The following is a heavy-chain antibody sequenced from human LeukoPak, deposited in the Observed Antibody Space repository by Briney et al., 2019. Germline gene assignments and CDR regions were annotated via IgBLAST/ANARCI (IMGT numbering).Heavy chain of an antibody. CDR1: GFTFGDYA. J-gene: IGHJ3*02. D-gene: IGHD3-22*01. CDR3: TRDALYYYDSSGYTPDAFDI. Sequence: GGSLRLSCTASGFTFGDYAMSWFRQAPGKGLEWVGFIRSKAYGGTTEYAASVKGRFTISRDDSKSIAYLQMNSLKTEDTAVYYCTRDALYYYDSSGYTPDAFDIWGQGTMVTVSS. V-gene: IGHV3-49*03. CDR2: IRSKAYGGTT.